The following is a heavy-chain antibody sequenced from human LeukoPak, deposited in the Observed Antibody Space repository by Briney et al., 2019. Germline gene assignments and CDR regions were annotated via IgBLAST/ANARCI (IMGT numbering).Heavy chain of an antibody. J-gene: IGHJ5*02. CDR3: AKEAAAGTT. CDR2: ISWNSGSI. D-gene: IGHD6-13*01. CDR1: GFTFDDYA. Sequence: GGSLRLSCAASGFTFDDYAMRWVRQAPGKGLEWVSGISWNSGSIGYADSVKGRFTISRDNAKNSLYLQMNSLRAEDTALYYCAKEAAAGTTWGQGTLVTVSS. V-gene: IGHV3-9*01.